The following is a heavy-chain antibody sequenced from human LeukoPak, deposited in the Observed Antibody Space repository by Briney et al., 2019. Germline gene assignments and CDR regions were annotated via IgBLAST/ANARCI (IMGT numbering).Heavy chain of an antibody. Sequence: ASVKVSCKASGYTFSRQYMHFVRQAPGQGLEWMGIINPSSGNTNYAQKLQGRVTMTRDTSTSTIYMDLSSLRSDDTAVYYCSTSVGGTEFDSWGQGALVTVSS. CDR2: INPSSGNT. D-gene: IGHD3-16*01. CDR3: STSVGGTEFDS. V-gene: IGHV1-46*01. CDR1: GYTFSRQY. J-gene: IGHJ4*02.